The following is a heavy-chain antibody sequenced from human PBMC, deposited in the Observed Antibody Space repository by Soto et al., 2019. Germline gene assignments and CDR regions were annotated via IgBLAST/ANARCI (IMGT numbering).Heavy chain of an antibody. CDR1: GYTFTGYY. Sequence: ASVKVSCKASGYTFTGYYMHWVRQAPGQGLEWMGWINPNSGGTNYAQKFQGWVTMTRDTSISTAYMELSRLRSDDTAVYYCARDKRITGTTQNNWFDPWGQGTLVTVSS. D-gene: IGHD1-20*01. CDR3: ARDKRITGTTQNNWFDP. J-gene: IGHJ5*02. V-gene: IGHV1-2*04. CDR2: INPNSGGT.